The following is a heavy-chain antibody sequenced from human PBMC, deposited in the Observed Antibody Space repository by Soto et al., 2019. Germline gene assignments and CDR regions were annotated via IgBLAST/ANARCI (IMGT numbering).Heavy chain of an antibody. CDR3: ARVPMVRGPYYYYYGMDV. V-gene: IGHV4-30-4*01. CDR1: GGSISSGDYY. J-gene: IGHJ6*02. Sequence: QVQLQESGPGLVKPSQTLSLTCTGSGGSISSGDYYWSWIRQPPGKGLEWIGYIYYSGSTYYNPSRKSRVTISVDTSKNQFSLKLSSVTAADTAVYYCARVPMVRGPYYYYYGMDVWGQGTTVTVSS. D-gene: IGHD3-10*01. CDR2: IYYSGST.